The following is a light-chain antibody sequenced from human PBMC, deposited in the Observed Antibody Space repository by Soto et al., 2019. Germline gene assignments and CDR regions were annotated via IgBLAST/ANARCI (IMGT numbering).Light chain of an antibody. CDR2: ATS. Sequence: DIQLTQSPSFLSASVGDRVTITCRASQGINSYLAWYQQTLGKAPKLLIYATSTLQTGVPSRFSGSGSGTEFTLTISSLQPEDFATYYCQQFNSYPLLFTFGPGTRVEIK. CDR1: QGINSY. V-gene: IGKV1-9*01. CDR3: QQFNSYPLLFT. J-gene: IGKJ3*01.